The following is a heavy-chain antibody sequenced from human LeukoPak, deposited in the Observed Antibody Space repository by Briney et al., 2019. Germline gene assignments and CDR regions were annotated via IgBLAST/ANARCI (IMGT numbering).Heavy chain of an antibody. Sequence: GGSLRLSCAASGLTFSDYNMRWVRQAPGKGLEWVALISYDGTKKYYTDSVKGRFTISRDNAKNSLSLQMNSLRAEDTAVYFCARDRGSGDEYSPDAFDLWGQGTMVTVSS. CDR3: ARDRGSGDEYSPDAFDL. CDR1: GLTFSDYN. CDR2: ISYDGTKK. D-gene: IGHD6-19*01. J-gene: IGHJ3*01. V-gene: IGHV3-30*03.